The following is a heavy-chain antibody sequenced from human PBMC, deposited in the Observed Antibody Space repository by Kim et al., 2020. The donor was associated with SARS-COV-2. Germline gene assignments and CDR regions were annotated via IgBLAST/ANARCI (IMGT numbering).Heavy chain of an antibody. Sequence: GGSLRLSCAASGFTFSSYAMTWVRHAPGKGLEWVSAISGSGDNTYYADSVRGRFTISRDSSQNTLFLQVTSLRDDDTAVYYCAKDREAAAGRGQFDYWGQGTLVTVAS. CDR1: GFTFSSYA. V-gene: IGHV3-23*01. D-gene: IGHD6-13*01. J-gene: IGHJ4*02. CDR2: ISGSGDNT. CDR3: AKDREAAAGRGQFDY.